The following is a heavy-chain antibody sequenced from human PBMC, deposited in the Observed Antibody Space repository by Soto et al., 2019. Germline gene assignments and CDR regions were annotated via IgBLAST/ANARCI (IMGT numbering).Heavy chain of an antibody. V-gene: IGHV1-69*06. CDR3: ATGFPYCSSTSCYGGNKYYYYYMDV. J-gene: IGHJ6*03. D-gene: IGHD2-2*01. Sequence: SVKVSCKASGGTFSSYAISWVRQAPGQGLEWMGGIIPIFGTANYAQKFRGRVTMTEDTSTDTAYMELSSLRSEDTAVYYCATGFPYCSSTSCYGGNKYYYYYMDVWGKGTTVTVSS. CDR2: IIPIFGTA. CDR1: GGTFSSYA.